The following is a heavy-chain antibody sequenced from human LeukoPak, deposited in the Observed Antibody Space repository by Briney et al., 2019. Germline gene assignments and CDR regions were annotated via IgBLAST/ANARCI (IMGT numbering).Heavy chain of an antibody. CDR1: GGSISSSNYY. D-gene: IGHD4-11*01. CDR2: IYYSGST. V-gene: IGHV4-39*01. CDR3: ARRGNSNSSNRFDY. Sequence: PSETLSLTCTVSGGSISSSNYYWAWIRQPPGKGLEWIGSIYYSGSTYYNPSLKSRVTISVDTSKNQFSLKLSSVTAADTAVYYCARRGNSNSSNRFDYWGQGTLVTVPS. J-gene: IGHJ4*02.